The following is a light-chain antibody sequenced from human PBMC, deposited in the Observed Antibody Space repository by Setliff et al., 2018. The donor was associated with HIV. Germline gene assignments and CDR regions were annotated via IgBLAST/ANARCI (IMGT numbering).Light chain of an antibody. V-gene: IGLV2-23*02. J-gene: IGLJ1*01. CDR3: CSYENSGTFYV. Sequence: QSALTQPASVSGSPGQSITMSCTGTKNDVGGHDVVSWYQQYPGKAPKLIIYEVNKRPSGLSNRFSGSKSGNTASLTISGLQAEDEAEYYCCSYENSGTFYVFGTGTKGTVL. CDR2: EVN. CDR1: KNDVGGHDV.